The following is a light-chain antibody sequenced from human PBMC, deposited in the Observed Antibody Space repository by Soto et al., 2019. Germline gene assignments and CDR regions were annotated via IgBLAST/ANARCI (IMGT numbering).Light chain of an antibody. J-gene: IGKJ1*01. CDR3: QQYGSSPTT. CDR2: GAS. V-gene: IGKV3-20*01. CDR1: QSLRSS. Sequence: DIVLSQSPDTLSVSLGERATLSCRASQSLRSSLAWYQQKPGQAPRLLIYGASSRATGIPDRFSGSGSGTDFTLTISRLEPEDFAVYYCQQYGSSPTTFGQGTKVDIK.